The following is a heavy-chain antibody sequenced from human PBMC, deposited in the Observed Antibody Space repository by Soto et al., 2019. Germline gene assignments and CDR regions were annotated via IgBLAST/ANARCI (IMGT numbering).Heavy chain of an antibody. CDR3: ARGVNSGWFRGGFDF. D-gene: IGHD6-19*01. J-gene: IGHJ4*02. Sequence: QVQLVQSGAEVKKPGSSVKVSCKASGGTFSNFAFSWVRQAPGQGLEWMGAIIPIFHTANYAQNFQGRVKITADEATTTAYADLSSKRSDAKAVNYCARGVNSGWFRGGFDFWGQGTLVTVSS. CDR1: GGTFSNFA. V-gene: IGHV1-69*01. CDR2: IIPIFHTA.